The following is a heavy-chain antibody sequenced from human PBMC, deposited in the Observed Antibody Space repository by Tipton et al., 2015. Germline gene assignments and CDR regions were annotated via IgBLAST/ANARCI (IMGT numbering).Heavy chain of an antibody. Sequence: SLRLSCEASGFAFSDYAMSWVRQAPGKGLEWVSLISSTGRMTKSADSVKGRFTISRDNSKNTLYLQMNSLRVEDTAVYYCAKEMVATTSLRYPHYGSDVWGQGTTVTVSS. V-gene: IGHV3-23*01. CDR2: ISSTGRMT. D-gene: IGHD5-12*01. CDR3: AKEMVATTSLRYPHYGSDV. J-gene: IGHJ6*02. CDR1: GFAFSDYA.